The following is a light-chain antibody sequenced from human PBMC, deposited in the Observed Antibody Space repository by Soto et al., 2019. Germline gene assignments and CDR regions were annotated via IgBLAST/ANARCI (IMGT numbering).Light chain of an antibody. Sequence: DIQMTQSPSSLSAAVGDRVTITCRASQSIGWYLHWYQQKPGKAPKLLIYTASSLQSGVPSRFSGSGSGTDFTLPISSLQPEDFATYFCQQSFTSLWTFGQGTKVEI. J-gene: IGKJ1*01. CDR1: QSIGWY. CDR3: QQSFTSLWT. V-gene: IGKV1-39*01. CDR2: TAS.